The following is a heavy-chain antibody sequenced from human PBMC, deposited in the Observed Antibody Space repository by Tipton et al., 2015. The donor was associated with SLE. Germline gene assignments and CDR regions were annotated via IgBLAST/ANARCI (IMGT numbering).Heavy chain of an antibody. CDR3: ARPIVGVAAFHI. Sequence: TLSLTCTVSGGSISGFYWSWIRQPDGKGLEWIGRIYSSGSPNYNPSLKSRVTMSVDTSKNQFSLKLSSVTAADTAVYCCARPIVGVAAFHIWGPGTMVTVSS. CDR2: IYSSGSP. J-gene: IGHJ3*02. D-gene: IGHD1-26*01. V-gene: IGHV4-4*07. CDR1: GGSISGFY.